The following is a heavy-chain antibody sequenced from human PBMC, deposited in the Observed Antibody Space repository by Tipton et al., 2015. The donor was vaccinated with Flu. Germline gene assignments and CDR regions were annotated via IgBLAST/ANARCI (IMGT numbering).Heavy chain of an antibody. CDR3: ARDQGFSMTRIYYYYYYGMDV. Sequence: QLVQSGAEVKKPGASVKVSCKASGYTFTSYYMHWVRQAPGQGLEWMGIINPSGGSTSYAQKFQGRVTMTRDTSTSTVYMELSSLRSEDTAVYYCARDQGFSMTRIYYYYYYGMDVWGQGTTVTVSS. CDR1: GYTFTSYY. V-gene: IGHV1-46*01. CDR2: INPSGGST. D-gene: IGHD2/OR15-2a*01. J-gene: IGHJ6*02.